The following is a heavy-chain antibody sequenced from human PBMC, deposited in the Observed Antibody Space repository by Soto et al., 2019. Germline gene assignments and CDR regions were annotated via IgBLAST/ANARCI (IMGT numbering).Heavy chain of an antibody. Sequence: QLQLQESGPGLVKPSETLSLTCTVSGGYIRDDTYYWGWIRQPPGKGLEWIGSIYYSGTSSYNRALESRVTMSVDTYTQQLSLRLRSVTAADTADYYCSRLHCYSTNCAPLDPWGQGTLVIVSS. CDR3: SRLHCYSTNCAPLDP. CDR2: IYYSGTS. J-gene: IGHJ5*02. D-gene: IGHD2-2*01. V-gene: IGHV4-39*01. CDR1: GGYIRDDTYY.